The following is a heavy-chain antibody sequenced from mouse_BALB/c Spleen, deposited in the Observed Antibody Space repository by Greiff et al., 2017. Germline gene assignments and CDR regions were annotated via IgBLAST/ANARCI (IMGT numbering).Heavy chain of an antibody. Sequence: EVQVVESGGGLVKPGGSLKLSCAASGFTFSSYAMSWVRQTPEKRLEWVASISSGGSTYYPDSVKGRFTISRDNARNILYLQMSSLRSEDTAMYYCARSSSYDAMDYWGQGTSVTVSS. D-gene: IGHD1-1*01. CDR1: GFTFSSYA. CDR3: ARSSSYDAMDY. J-gene: IGHJ4*01. V-gene: IGHV5-6-5*01. CDR2: ISSGGST.